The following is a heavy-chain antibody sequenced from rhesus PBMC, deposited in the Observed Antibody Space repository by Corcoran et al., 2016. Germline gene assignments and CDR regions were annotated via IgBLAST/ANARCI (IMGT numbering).Heavy chain of an antibody. CDR3: ARHSAAADFDY. D-gene: IGHD6-31*01. CDR2: ISSGSGTTT. Sequence: EVPLVESGGGLVQSGGLLRLSCAASGFTFIDHYMDWVSQAPGKGMGWVSIISSGSGTTTLYPDSDKGRFTISRDKAKNTVYLQMNSLRAEDTAVYYCARHSAAADFDYWGQGVLVTVSS. J-gene: IGHJ4*01. CDR1: GFTFIDHY. V-gene: IGHV3-110*02.